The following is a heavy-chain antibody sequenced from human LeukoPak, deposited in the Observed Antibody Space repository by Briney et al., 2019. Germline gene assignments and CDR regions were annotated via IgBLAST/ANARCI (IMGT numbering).Heavy chain of an antibody. J-gene: IGHJ5*02. CDR2: INWNCASI. CDR3: ARHIAVAGTNWFDP. V-gene: IGHV3-20*04. Sequence: PGGSLRLSCAASGFTFDDHGMSWVRQAPGKGLEWVSYINWNCASIGYADSVKGRFTISRDNAKTPLYLQMNSLRAEDTALYYCARHIAVAGTNWFDPWGQGTLVTVSS. D-gene: IGHD6-13*01. CDR1: GFTFDDHG.